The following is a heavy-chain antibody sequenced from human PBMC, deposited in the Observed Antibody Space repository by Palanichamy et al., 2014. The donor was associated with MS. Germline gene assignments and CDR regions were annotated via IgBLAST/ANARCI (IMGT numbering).Heavy chain of an antibody. CDR2: IWYDGTYK. D-gene: IGHD2-15*01. CDR3: AREMGYCSGGSCYLTFEIDY. J-gene: IGHJ4*02. Sequence: QVQLVESGGGVVQPGRSLRLSCAGSGFSFSSYGMHWVRQTPGEGLEWVAVIWYDGTYKYYADSVEGRFTISRDNSKNTLYLQMNSLRAEDTAVYYCAREMGYCSGGSCYLTFEIDYWGQGTLVTVSS. CDR1: GFSFSSYG. V-gene: IGHV3-33*08.